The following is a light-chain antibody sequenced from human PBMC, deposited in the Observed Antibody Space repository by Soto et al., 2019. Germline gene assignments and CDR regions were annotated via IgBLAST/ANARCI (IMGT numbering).Light chain of an antibody. CDR2: EVS. V-gene: IGLV2-23*02. Sequence: QSALTQPASVSGSPGQSITISCTGTSSDVGKYNAVSWYQQHPGKAPKFIIYEVSKRLSGVSDRFSGSKSDNRASLTLSGLQAEDGADYYCCSYTSSGSVVFGGGTKLTVL. J-gene: IGLJ2*01. CDR3: CSYTSSGSVV. CDR1: SSDVGKYNA.